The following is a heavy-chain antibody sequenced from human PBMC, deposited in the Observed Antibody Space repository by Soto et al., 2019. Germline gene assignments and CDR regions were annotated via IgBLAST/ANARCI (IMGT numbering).Heavy chain of an antibody. CDR3: ATRAGSDDAFDI. Sequence: ESLKTSCQRSGYRFTSYWIGWVRQMPGNGLEWMGISYHVDSDTRYSPSFQGQVTTSAGQSISTAYLQWSSLKASDTAMYYCATRAGSDDAFDIWGQGTIVTVSS. CDR2: SYHVDSDT. V-gene: IGHV5-51*01. J-gene: IGHJ3*02. CDR1: GYRFTSYW. D-gene: IGHD3-10*01.